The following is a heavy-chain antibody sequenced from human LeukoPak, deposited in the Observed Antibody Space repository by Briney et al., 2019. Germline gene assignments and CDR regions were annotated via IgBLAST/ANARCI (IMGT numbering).Heavy chain of an antibody. J-gene: IGHJ5*02. V-gene: IGHV1-2*02. CDR2: INPNSGGT. CDR1: GYTFNGYY. CDR3: ARGGDSSSWYGWLDP. Sequence: ASVKVSCKASGYTFNGYYIHWVRQAPGQGLEWMGWINPNSGGTNYAQKFQDRVTMTRDTSISTAYMELSRLTSDDTATYYCARGGDSSSWYGWLDPWGQGTLVTVSS. D-gene: IGHD6-13*01.